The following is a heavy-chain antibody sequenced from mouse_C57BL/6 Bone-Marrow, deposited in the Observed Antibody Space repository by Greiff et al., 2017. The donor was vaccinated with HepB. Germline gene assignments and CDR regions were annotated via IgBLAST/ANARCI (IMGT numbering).Heavy chain of an antibody. V-gene: IGHV1-26*01. D-gene: IGHD2-1*01. CDR3: ARRGNYDAMDY. CDR1: GYTFTDYY. CDR2: INPNNGGT. Sequence: VQLQQSGPELVKPGASVKISCKASGYTFTDYYMNWVKQSHGKSLEWIGDINPNNGGTSYNQKFKGKATLTVDKSSSTAYMELRSLTSEDSAVYYCARRGNYDAMDYWGQGTSVTVSS. J-gene: IGHJ4*01.